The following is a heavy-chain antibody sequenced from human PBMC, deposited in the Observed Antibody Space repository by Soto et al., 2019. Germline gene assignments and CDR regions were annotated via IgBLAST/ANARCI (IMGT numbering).Heavy chain of an antibody. CDR3: AKDQGSSWYEIDY. J-gene: IGHJ4*02. D-gene: IGHD6-13*01. CDR1: GFTFSNYA. CDR2: ISGSGGST. Sequence: EVQLLESGGGLVQPGGSLRLSCAASGFTFSNYAVTWVRQAPGKGLEWVSTISGSGGSTYYADSVKGRFTISRENSMNTLYLQMNSLRAEDTAVYYCAKDQGSSWYEIDYWGQGTLVTVSS. V-gene: IGHV3-23*01.